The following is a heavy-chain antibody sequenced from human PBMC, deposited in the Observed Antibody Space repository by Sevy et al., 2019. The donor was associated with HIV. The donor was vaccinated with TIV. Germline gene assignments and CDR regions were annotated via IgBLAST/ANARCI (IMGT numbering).Heavy chain of an antibody. J-gene: IGHJ4*02. Sequence: ASVKVSCKASGYFFTGYYLHWVRQTPGQGLEWMGRINPNSGGTNYAQNFQGRVTGTRDTSIGTAYMELSRLRSDDTAVYYCARGGGYSSGWWTFDYWGQGTLVTVSS. CDR2: INPNSGGT. D-gene: IGHD6-19*01. CDR3: ARGGGYSSGWWTFDY. CDR1: GYFFTGYY. V-gene: IGHV1-2*06.